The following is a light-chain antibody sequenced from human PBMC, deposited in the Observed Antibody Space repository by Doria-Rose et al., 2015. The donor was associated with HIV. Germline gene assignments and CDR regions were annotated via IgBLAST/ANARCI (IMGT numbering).Light chain of an antibody. CDR1: QSFSSTY. Sequence: TQSSGTLSLSPGERATLSCRASQSFSSTYLAWYQQKPGQAPSLLIYDGSTRATGIPDRLSASGSGTDFTLTINRLEPEDFALYYCHQYGTSWTFGQGTKVEI. CDR2: DGS. CDR3: HQYGTSWT. J-gene: IGKJ1*01. V-gene: IGKV3-20*01.